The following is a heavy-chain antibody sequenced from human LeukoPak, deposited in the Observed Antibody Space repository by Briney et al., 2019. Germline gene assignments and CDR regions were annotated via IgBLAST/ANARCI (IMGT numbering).Heavy chain of an antibody. CDR1: GFTFSSYG. J-gene: IGHJ5*02. Sequence: GGSPRLSCAASGFTFSSYGMHWVRQAPGKGLEWVAFIRYDGSNKYYADSVKGRFTISRDNSKNTLYLQMDSLRAEDTAVYYCAKNWLDGFDPWGQGTLVTVSS. D-gene: IGHD2-2*03. CDR3: AKNWLDGFDP. V-gene: IGHV3-30*02. CDR2: IRYDGSNK.